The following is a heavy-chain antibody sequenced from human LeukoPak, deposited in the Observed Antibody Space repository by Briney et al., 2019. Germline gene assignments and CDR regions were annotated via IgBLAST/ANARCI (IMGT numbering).Heavy chain of an antibody. CDR1: GFTFSSYA. Sequence: GGSLRLSCAASGFTFSSYAMHWVRQAPGKGLQWVSAITGSGGSTYYADSVKGRFTISRDNSKNTLYLQMNSLRAEDTAVYYCAKNSGYDRSLGYYYYYMDVWGKGTTVTVSS. V-gene: IGHV3-23*01. D-gene: IGHD5-12*01. CDR2: ITGSGGST. J-gene: IGHJ6*03. CDR3: AKNSGYDRSLGYYYYYMDV.